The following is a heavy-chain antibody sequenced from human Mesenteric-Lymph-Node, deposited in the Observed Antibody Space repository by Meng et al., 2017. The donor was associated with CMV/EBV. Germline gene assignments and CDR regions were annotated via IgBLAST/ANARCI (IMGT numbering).Heavy chain of an antibody. CDR3: AKDWRDIVLMAYAAHAFHI. CDR2: ISASGDST. D-gene: IGHD2-8*01. CDR1: GFTFRTHA. Sequence: GGSLRLSCAASGFTFRTHAMSWVRQTPGKGLEWVSGISASGDSTYYADSVKGRFTISRDNLKNTLHLQMNSLRGEDTAIYYCAKDWRDIVLMAYAAHAFHIWGQGTMVTVSS. V-gene: IGHV3-23*01. J-gene: IGHJ3*02.